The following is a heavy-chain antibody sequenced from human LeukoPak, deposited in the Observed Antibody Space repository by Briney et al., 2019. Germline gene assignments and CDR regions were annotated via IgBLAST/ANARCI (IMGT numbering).Heavy chain of an antibody. Sequence: GGSLRLSCVASGFTFPNYAMSWVRQAPGKGLEWVSGINAGGRYSYYADSVKGRFTISRDNSKNTLYLQMNSLRVEDTAVYYCGKELDYGDYLDYWGQGTLATVSS. D-gene: IGHD4-17*01. CDR2: INAGGRYS. V-gene: IGHV3-23*01. J-gene: IGHJ4*02. CDR3: GKELDYGDYLDY. CDR1: GFTFPNYA.